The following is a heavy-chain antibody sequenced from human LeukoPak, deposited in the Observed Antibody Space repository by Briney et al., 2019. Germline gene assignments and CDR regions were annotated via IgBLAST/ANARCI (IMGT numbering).Heavy chain of an antibody. CDR3: ARAWIAAAGTFLDY. CDR1: GGSISSSSYY. CDR2: IYYSGST. D-gene: IGHD6-13*01. J-gene: IGHJ4*02. Sequence: SETLSLTCTVSGGSISSSSYYWGWIRQPQGKGLEWIGSIYYSGSTYYNPSLKSRVTISVDTSKNQFSLKLSSVTAADTAVYYCARAWIAAAGTFLDYWGQGTLVTVSS. V-gene: IGHV4-39*07.